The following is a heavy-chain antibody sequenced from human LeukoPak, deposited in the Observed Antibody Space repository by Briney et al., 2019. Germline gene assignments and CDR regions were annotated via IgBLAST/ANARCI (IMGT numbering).Heavy chain of an antibody. CDR1: GGSFSGYY. D-gene: IGHD2-2*01. CDR2: INHSEST. CDR3: ARGRGYCSSTSCYYFDY. V-gene: IGHV4-34*01. Sequence: SETLSLTCAVYGGSFSGYYWSWIRQPPGKGLEWIGEINHSESTNYNPSLKSRVTISVDTSKNQFSLKLSSVTAADTAVYYCARGRGYCSSTSCYYFDYWGQGALVTVSS. J-gene: IGHJ4*02.